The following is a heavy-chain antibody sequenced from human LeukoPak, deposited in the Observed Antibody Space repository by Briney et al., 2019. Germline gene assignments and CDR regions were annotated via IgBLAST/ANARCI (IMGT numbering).Heavy chain of an antibody. CDR1: GGSFSGYY. CDR2: INHSGST. Sequence: SETLSLACAVYGGSFSGYYWSWIRQPPGKGLEWIGEINHSGSTNYNPSLKSRVTISVDTSKNQFSLKLSSVTAADTAVYYCARGGGSHYYWGQGTLVTVSS. CDR3: ARGGGSHYY. D-gene: IGHD1-26*01. J-gene: IGHJ4*02. V-gene: IGHV4-34*01.